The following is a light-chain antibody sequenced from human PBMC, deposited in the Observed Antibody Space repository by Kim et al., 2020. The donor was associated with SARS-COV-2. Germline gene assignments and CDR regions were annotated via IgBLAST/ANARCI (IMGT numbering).Light chain of an antibody. Sequence: DIQMTQSPSSLSASVGDRVTITCQASQDISNYLNWYQLKPGKAPKVLVYDASILESGVPARFSGRGSGTEFTLTINSLQPEDIATYYCQQYDNVPITFGQGTRLEIK. CDR2: DAS. J-gene: IGKJ5*01. CDR3: QQYDNVPIT. V-gene: IGKV1-33*01. CDR1: QDISNY.